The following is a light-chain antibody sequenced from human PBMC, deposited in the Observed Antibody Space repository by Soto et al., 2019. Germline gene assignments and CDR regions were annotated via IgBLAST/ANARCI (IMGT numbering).Light chain of an antibody. Sequence: PGERATLSCRASQSVSSNLAWYQQKPGQAPRLLIFDAYNRATGIPGRFSGSGSGTDFTLTISSLEPEDFAVYYCQQRSNWPLTFGGGTKVDIK. CDR3: QQRSNWPLT. J-gene: IGKJ4*01. CDR1: QSVSSN. V-gene: IGKV3-11*01. CDR2: DAY.